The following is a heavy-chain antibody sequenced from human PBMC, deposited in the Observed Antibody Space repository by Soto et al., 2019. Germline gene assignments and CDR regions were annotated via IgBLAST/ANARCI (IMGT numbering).Heavy chain of an antibody. D-gene: IGHD1-1*01. V-gene: IGHV1-69*01. Sequence: VQLVQSGAEVKKPGSSVKLSCKASGGTFNRYTISWVRQAPGQGLEWMGGIIPILGTANYAQQFQGRVAIIADESTSAAYMELRSLRSEDTAVYYCALWGFRDGNNSKYNYSGMDVWGQGTTVTVSS. J-gene: IGHJ6*02. CDR1: GGTFNRYT. CDR2: IIPILGTA. CDR3: ALWGFRDGNNSKYNYSGMDV.